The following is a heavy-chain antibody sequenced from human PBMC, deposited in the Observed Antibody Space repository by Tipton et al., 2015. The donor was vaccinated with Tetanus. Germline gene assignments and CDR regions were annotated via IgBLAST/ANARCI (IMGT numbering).Heavy chain of an antibody. V-gene: IGHV3-33*01. J-gene: IGHJ4*02. D-gene: IGHD2-15*01. CDR1: GFIFSSYG. CDR2: SWHDGTDK. CDR3: AREADCSGGSCFSGDFDN. Sequence: SLRLSCAASGFIFSSYGIHWVRQAPGKGLEWVAVSWHDGTDKYYADSVKGRFTISRDNSKNTLYLQMNSLRAEDTALYYCAREADCSGGSCFSGDFDNWGQGTQVTVSP.